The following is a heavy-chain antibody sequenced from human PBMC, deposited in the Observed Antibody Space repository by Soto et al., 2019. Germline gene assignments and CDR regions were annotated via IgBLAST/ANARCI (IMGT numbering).Heavy chain of an antibody. V-gene: IGHV1-69*13. CDR3: ARDLYSGSPDAFDI. CDR1: GYTFTSYG. J-gene: IGHJ3*02. D-gene: IGHD1-26*01. CDR2: IIPIFGTA. Sequence: GASVKVSCKASGYTFTSYGISWVRQAPGQGLEWMGGIIPIFGTANYAQKFQGRVTITADESTSTAYVELSSLRSEDTAVYYCARDLYSGSPDAFDIWGQGTMVTVSS.